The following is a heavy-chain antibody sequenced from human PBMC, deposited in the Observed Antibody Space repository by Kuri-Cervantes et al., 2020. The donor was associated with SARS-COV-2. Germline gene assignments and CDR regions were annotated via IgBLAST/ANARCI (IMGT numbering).Heavy chain of an antibody. CDR1: GGSFSGYY. CDR2: INHSGST. V-gene: IGHV4-34*01. Sequence: GSLRLSCAVYGGSFSGYYWSWIRQPPGKGLEWIGEINHSGSTNYNPSLKSRVTISVDTSKNQFSLKLSSVTAADTAVYYCARGGFLTGYRGTRGAFDIWGQGTVVTVSS. D-gene: IGHD3-9*01. CDR3: ARGGFLTGYRGTRGAFDI. J-gene: IGHJ3*02.